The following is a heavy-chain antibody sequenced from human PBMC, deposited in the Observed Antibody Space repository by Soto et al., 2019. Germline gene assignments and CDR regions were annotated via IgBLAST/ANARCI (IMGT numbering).Heavy chain of an antibody. J-gene: IGHJ5*02. CDR2: INHSGST. CDR1: GGSFSGYY. D-gene: IGHD6-13*01. Sequence: SETLSLTCAVYGGSFSGYYWSWIRQPPGKGLEWIGEINHSGSTNYNPSLKSRVTISVDTSKNQFSLKLSSVTAADTAVYYCARAVTPPRTYRSSWYRAGDWFDPWGQGTLVTVSS. CDR3: ARAVTPPRTYRSSWYRAGDWFDP. V-gene: IGHV4-34*01.